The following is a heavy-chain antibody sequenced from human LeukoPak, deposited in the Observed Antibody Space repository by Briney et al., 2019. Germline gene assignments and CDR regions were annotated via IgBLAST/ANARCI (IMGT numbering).Heavy chain of an antibody. CDR2: ISAYNGNT. D-gene: IGHD7-27*01. CDR1: GYTFTNYG. Sequence: ASVKVSCKASGYTFTNYGISWVRQAPGQGLEWMGWISAYNGNTNYAQKLQGRVTMTTDTSTSTAYMELRSLRSDDTAVYYCARGPSHWAPSAFDIWGQGTMVTVSS. CDR3: ARGPSHWAPSAFDI. J-gene: IGHJ3*02. V-gene: IGHV1-18*01.